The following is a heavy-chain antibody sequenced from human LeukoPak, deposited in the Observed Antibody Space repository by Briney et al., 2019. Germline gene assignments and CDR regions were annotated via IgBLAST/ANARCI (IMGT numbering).Heavy chain of an antibody. CDR1: GFTFSSYA. CDR2: IKQDGSEK. D-gene: IGHD3-22*01. V-gene: IGHV3-7*01. J-gene: IGHJ4*02. Sequence: GGSLRLSCAASGFTFSSYAMSWVRQAPGKGLEWVATIKQDGSEKYYVDSVKGRFTISRDNAKTSLYVQMNSLRAEDTAVYYCTRDRNYYDGSGYYLYWGQGTLVTVSS. CDR3: TRDRNYYDGSGYYLY.